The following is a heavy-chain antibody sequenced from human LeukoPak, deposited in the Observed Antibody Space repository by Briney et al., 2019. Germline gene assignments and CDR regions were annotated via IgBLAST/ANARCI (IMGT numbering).Heavy chain of an antibody. Sequence: GRSLRLSGGASGFTFSSYGMHWVRQAPGKGLEWVAVIAYHGGAEYYADSVKGRFTISRDNSKNTVDLQLNSLRAEDSAVYYCAKQSFRMVNYFDYWGQGTLVTVSS. CDR1: GFTFSSYG. V-gene: IGHV3-30*18. CDR2: IAYHGGAE. J-gene: IGHJ4*02. D-gene: IGHD3-16*02. CDR3: AKQSFRMVNYFDY.